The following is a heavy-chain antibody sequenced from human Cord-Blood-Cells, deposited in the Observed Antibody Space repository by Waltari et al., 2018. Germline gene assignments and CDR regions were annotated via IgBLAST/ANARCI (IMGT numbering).Heavy chain of an antibody. CDR3: AREAYSSSYFDY. CDR2: LNPNSGGT. V-gene: IGHV1-2*02. Sequence: QVQLVQAGAEVKKPGASVKVSCKASGYTFTGYHLHGVRQAPGQGLEWMGWLNPNSGGTNYAQKFQGRVTMTRDTSISTAYMELSRLRSDDTAVYYCAREAYSSSYFDYWGQGTLVTVSS. CDR1: GYTFTGYH. D-gene: IGHD6-6*01. J-gene: IGHJ4*02.